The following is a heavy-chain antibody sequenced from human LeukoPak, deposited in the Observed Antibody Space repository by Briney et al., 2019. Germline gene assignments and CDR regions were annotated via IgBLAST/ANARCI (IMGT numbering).Heavy chain of an antibody. Sequence: SGGSLRLSCAASGSTFSNYAMSWVRQAPGKGLEWVSIISESGDNTYYADSVKGRFTISRDNSKNTLYLQMSSLRAEDTAVHYCAINKGQWELFAYWGQGTLVTVSS. CDR2: ISESGDNT. CDR1: GSTFSNYA. D-gene: IGHD1-26*01. CDR3: AINKGQWELFAY. V-gene: IGHV3-23*01. J-gene: IGHJ4*02.